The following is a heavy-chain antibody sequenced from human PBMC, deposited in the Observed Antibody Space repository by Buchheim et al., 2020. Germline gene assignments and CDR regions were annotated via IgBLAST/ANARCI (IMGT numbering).Heavy chain of an antibody. CDR1: GFTFSNYR. D-gene: IGHD3-22*01. Sequence: EVQLVESGGGLVQPGGSLRLSCAASGFTFSNYRMNWVRQAPGKGLEWVSYISSSGSTIFYTDSVRGRFTISRDNAKNSLYLQMNSLRDEDTAVYYCARAPPPNYYDNSGYYFLSFDYWGQGTL. CDR2: ISSSGSTI. V-gene: IGHV3-48*02. CDR3: ARAPPPNYYDNSGYYFLSFDY. J-gene: IGHJ4*02.